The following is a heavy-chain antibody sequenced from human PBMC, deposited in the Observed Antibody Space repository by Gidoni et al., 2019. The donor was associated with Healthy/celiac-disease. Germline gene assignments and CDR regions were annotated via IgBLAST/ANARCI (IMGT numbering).Heavy chain of an antibody. CDR1: GFTFSSYS. CDR3: ARVRGPYPYDAFDI. J-gene: IGHJ3*02. D-gene: IGHD3-10*01. V-gene: IGHV3-21*01. Sequence: EVQLVESGGGLVKPGGSLRLSCAASGFTFSSYSMNWVRQAPGKGLEWVSSISSSSSYIYYADSVKGRFTISRDNAKNSLYLQMNSLRAEDTAVYYCARVRGPYPYDAFDIWGQGTMVTVSS. CDR2: ISSSSSYI.